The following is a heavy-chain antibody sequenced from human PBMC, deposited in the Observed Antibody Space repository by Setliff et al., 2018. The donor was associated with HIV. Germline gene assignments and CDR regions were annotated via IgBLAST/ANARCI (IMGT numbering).Heavy chain of an antibody. CDR3: ARDPFMATIRYAFDI. V-gene: IGHV4-61*09. D-gene: IGHD5-12*01. CDR1: GSSIRSGVYY. J-gene: IGHJ3*02. CDR2: IFPSGST. Sequence: LSLTCAVSGSSIRSGVYYWSWIRQPAGKGPEWIGHIFPSGSTNYSPSLKSRITISMDTSKNQFSLKLSSVTAPDTAVYYCARDPFMATIRYAFDIWGQGTMVTVSS.